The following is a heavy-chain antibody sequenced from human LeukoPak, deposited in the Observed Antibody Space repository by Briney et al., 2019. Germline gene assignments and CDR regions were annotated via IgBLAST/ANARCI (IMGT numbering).Heavy chain of an antibody. CDR1: GDSVSSNSAA. CDR2: TYYRSKWST. Sequence: SQTLSLTCAISGDSVSSNSAAWNWIRQSPSRGLEWLGRTYYRSKWSTYYAVSVKSRISINRDTSKNQISLQLNSVTPEDTAVYYCARSTGPIDYWGQGTQVTVSS. CDR3: ARSTGPIDY. V-gene: IGHV6-1*01. D-gene: IGHD1-1*01. J-gene: IGHJ4*02.